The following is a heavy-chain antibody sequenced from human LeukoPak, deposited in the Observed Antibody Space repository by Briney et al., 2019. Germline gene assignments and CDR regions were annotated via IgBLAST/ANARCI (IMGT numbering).Heavy chain of an antibody. D-gene: IGHD2-15*01. CDR3: ARRSEFDNTHYHYFDY. Sequence: SETLSLTCTVSGGSISSGDYYWDWIRQAPGKGLEWIGTIYDSGSTEYNPSLKSRVAIFVDTSKNQFSLILHSVAAADTAVYYCARRSEFDNTHYHYFDYWGQGALVTVSS. V-gene: IGHV4-39*01. J-gene: IGHJ4*02. CDR1: GGSISSGDYY. CDR2: IYDSGST.